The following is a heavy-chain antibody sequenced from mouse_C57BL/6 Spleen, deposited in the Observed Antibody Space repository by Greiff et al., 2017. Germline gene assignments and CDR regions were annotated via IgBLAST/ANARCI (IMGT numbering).Heavy chain of an antibody. CDR1: GYTFTDYY. Sequence: VQLQQSGPELVKPGASVKISCKASGYTFTDYYMTWVKQSHGKSLEWMGDINPNNGGTSYNQKFKGKATLTVDKSSSTAYMELRSLTSEDSAVYYCARSRFYDYDRTSYFDVWGTGTTVTVSS. V-gene: IGHV1-26*01. J-gene: IGHJ1*03. CDR3: ARSRFYDYDRTSYFDV. CDR2: INPNNGGT. D-gene: IGHD2-4*01.